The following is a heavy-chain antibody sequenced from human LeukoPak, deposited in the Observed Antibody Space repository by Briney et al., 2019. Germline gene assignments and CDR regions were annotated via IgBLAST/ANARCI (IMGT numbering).Heavy chain of an antibody. Sequence: PGGSLRLSCAASGFTFSSYSMNWVRQAPGKGLEWVSYISSSSSYIYYADSVKGRFTISRDNAKNSLYLQMNSLRAEDTAVYYCARVRDWGNMPFDYWGQGTLVTVSS. CDR2: ISSSSSYI. V-gene: IGHV3-21*05. D-gene: IGHD7-27*01. J-gene: IGHJ4*02. CDR3: ARVRDWGNMPFDY. CDR1: GFTFSSYS.